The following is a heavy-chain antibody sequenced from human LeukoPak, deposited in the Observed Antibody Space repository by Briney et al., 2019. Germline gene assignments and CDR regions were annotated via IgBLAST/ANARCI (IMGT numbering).Heavy chain of an antibody. CDR1: GGSMTNYF. CDR2: THTSGSP. V-gene: IGHV4-4*09. D-gene: IGHD2-15*01. Sequence: SETLSLTCTVSGGSMTNYFWNWIRQSPGKGLEWIGYTHTSGSPDYSLSLKSRVTISLDTSKNQFSLMLYSVTAADTAVYFCARATQRYCSGGTCFPYWFDTWGRGNLVTVSS. CDR3: ARATQRYCSGGTCFPYWFDT. J-gene: IGHJ5*02.